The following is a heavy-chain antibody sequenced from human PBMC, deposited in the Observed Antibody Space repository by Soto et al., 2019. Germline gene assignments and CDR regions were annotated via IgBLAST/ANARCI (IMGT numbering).Heavy chain of an antibody. J-gene: IGHJ6*03. CDR3: ARGRPYCSSTSCFYYYMDV. D-gene: IGHD2-2*01. CDR1: GGSFSGYY. V-gene: IGHV4-34*01. Sequence: SETLSLTCAVYGGSFSGYYWSWIRQPPGKGLEWIGEINHSGSTNYNPSLKSRVTISVDTSKNQFSLKLSSVTAADTAVYYCARGRPYCSSTSCFYYYMDVWGKGTTVTVSS. CDR2: INHSGST.